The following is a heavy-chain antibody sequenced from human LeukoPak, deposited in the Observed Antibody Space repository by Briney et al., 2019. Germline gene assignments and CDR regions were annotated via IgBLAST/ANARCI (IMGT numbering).Heavy chain of an antibody. V-gene: IGHV3-23*01. CDR1: GFTFSSYA. CDR3: ALGSGYDPGYYFDY. J-gene: IGHJ4*02. D-gene: IGHD5-12*01. Sequence: RSGGSLRLSCAASGFTFSSYAMSWVRQAPGKGLEWVSAISGSGGSTYYADSVKGRFTISRDNSKNTLYLQMNSLRAEDTAVYYCALGSGYDPGYYFDYWGQGTLVTVSS. CDR2: ISGSGGST.